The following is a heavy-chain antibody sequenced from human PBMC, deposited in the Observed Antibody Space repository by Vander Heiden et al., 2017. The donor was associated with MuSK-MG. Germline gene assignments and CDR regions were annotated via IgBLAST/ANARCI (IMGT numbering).Heavy chain of an antibody. Sequence: EVQLVESGGGLVQPGGSLRLSCAASGLTVSRTYSGWVRQAPGKGLEWVAVIYSGGSTYYADSVKGRFTISRDNSKNTLYLQMNSLRAEDTAVYYCARTVVVPAAADYWGQGTLVTVSS. V-gene: IGHV3-66*01. D-gene: IGHD2-2*01. CDR3: ARTVVVPAAADY. CDR1: GLTVSRTY. CDR2: IYSGGST. J-gene: IGHJ4*02.